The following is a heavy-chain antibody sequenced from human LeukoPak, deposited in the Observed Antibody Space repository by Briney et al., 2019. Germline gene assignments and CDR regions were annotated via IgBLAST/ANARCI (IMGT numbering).Heavy chain of an antibody. CDR3: ARVGSGYENWFDP. J-gene: IGHJ5*02. V-gene: IGHV1-69*13. CDR1: GGTFSSYA. Sequence: ASVKVSCKASGGTFSSYAISWVRQAPGQGLEWMGGIIPIFGTANYAQKFQGRVTITAGESTSTAYMELSSLRSEDTAVYYCARVGSGYENWFDPWGQGTLVTVSS. D-gene: IGHD3-22*01. CDR2: IIPIFGTA.